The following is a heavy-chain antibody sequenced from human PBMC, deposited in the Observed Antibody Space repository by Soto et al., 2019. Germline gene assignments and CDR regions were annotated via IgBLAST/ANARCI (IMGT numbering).Heavy chain of an antibody. CDR2: ISFDGQNK. J-gene: IGHJ3*01. CDR1: GFKFDGLA. CDR3: ARLQLVAVIRIGIATDEFDV. V-gene: IGHV3-30*04. D-gene: IGHD1-1*01. Sequence: GGSLRLSCVASGFKFDGLAMHWVRQTPGKGLEWVAVISFDGQNKFYDDAVKGRFTISRDNFRDTLSLQMNNLRPEDTAVYYCARLQLVAVIRIGIATDEFDVWGQGTMVTVSS.